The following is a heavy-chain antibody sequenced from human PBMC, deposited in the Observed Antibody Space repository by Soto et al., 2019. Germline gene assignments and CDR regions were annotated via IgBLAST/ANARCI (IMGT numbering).Heavy chain of an antibody. CDR1: GASIISSNYY. Sequence: QLQLQESGPGLVRPSETLSLNCAVSGASIISSNYYWGWIRQPPGKGLEWIGTVYHGGNADYSPSLKSRVTMSVDISKSQFSLKVDSVTAADTAIYYCAKHDVWELLRGVFDIWGQGTLVTVSS. V-gene: IGHV4-39*01. CDR2: VYHGGNA. J-gene: IGHJ3*02. CDR3: AKHDVWELLRGVFDI. D-gene: IGHD1-26*01.